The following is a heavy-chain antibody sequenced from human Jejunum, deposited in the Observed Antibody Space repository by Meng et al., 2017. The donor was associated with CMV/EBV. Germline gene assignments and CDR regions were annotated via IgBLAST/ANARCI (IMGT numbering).Heavy chain of an antibody. V-gene: IGHV3-23*01. CDR1: GFTFTNYA. CDR3: AKGGLGSMSDFDY. J-gene: IGHJ4*02. Sequence: ASGFTFTNYAMTWVRQAPGKGLEWVSTLSPSGGVTYYADSVKGRFTISRDNSKKTVYLQMNSLRVEDTALYYCAKGGLGSMSDFDYWGQGTLVTVSS. D-gene: IGHD3-16*01. CDR2: LSPSGGVT.